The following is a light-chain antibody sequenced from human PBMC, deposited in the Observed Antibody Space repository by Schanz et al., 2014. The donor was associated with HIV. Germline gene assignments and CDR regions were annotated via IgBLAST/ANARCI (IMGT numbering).Light chain of an antibody. V-gene: IGKV3D-15*01. Sequence: EIVMTQSPVTLSVSPGERATLSCRASQSVNNNLAWYQQKSGQPPRLLIYGASTRATGIPPRFSGSGSGTDFTLTINSLEPEDFALYYCQQGGSWPLTFGGGTTVEIK. CDR3: QQGGSWPLT. CDR1: QSVNNN. CDR2: GAS. J-gene: IGKJ4*01.